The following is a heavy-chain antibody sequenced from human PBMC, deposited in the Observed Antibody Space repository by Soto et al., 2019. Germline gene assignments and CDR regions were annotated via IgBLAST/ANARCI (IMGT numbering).Heavy chain of an antibody. Sequence: GGSLRLSCAASGFTFSSSEMYWVRQAPGKGLEWISYIHPGGQTIFYAESVKGRFTVSRDNAKHSVYLQMNSLRAEDTAVYYCARRGSRWGRGTKVTVSS. CDR3: ARRGSR. CDR1: GFTFSSSE. J-gene: IGHJ3*01. V-gene: IGHV3-48*03. CDR2: IHPGGQTI. D-gene: IGHD2-15*01.